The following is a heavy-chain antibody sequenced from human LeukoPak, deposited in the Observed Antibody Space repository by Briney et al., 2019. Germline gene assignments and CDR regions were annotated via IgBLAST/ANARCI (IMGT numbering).Heavy chain of an antibody. CDR3: ARDYYDSSGYWGPDAFDI. CDR2: ISYDGSNK. J-gene: IGHJ3*02. V-gene: IGHV3-30-3*01. Sequence: GRSLRLSCAASGFTFSSYAMHWVRQAPGKGLEWVAVISYDGSNKYYADSVKGRFTISRDNSKNTLYLQMNSLRAEDTAVYYCARDYYDSSGYWGPDAFDIWGQGTMVTVSS. CDR1: GFTFSSYA. D-gene: IGHD3-22*01.